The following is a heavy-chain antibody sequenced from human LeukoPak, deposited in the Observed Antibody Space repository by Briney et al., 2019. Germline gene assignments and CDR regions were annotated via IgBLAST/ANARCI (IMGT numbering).Heavy chain of an antibody. CDR1: GGSISSSSYS. J-gene: IGHJ5*02. CDR2: IYYSGST. V-gene: IGHV4-39*01. D-gene: IGHD6-19*01. Sequence: SETLSLTCTVSGGSISSSSYSWGWIRQPPGRGLEWIGSIYYSGSTYYNPSLKSRVTISVDTSKNQFSLKLSSVTAADTAVYYCARHGPNSSGWYPPFDPWGQGTLVTVSS. CDR3: ARHGPNSSGWYPPFDP.